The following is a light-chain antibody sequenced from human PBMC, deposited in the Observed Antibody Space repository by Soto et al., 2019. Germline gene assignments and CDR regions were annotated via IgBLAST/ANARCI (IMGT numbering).Light chain of an antibody. CDR2: GAS. J-gene: IGKJ1*01. Sequence: EIVMTQSPATMSVSPGERATLSCRASQSVSSNLAWYQHKPGQAPRLLIYGASTRATGIPARFSGSGFGTEFTLTISSLQSEDFAVYYCQQYNNWPSWTFGQGTKVDTK. CDR1: QSVSSN. V-gene: IGKV3-15*01. CDR3: QQYNNWPSWT.